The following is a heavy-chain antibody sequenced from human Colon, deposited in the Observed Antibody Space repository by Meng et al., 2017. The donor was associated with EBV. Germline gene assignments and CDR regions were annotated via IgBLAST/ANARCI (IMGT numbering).Heavy chain of an antibody. J-gene: IGHJ4*02. CDR1: CDYISSGEYF. CDR3: ARGELLWDY. CDR2: MDYRGST. Sequence: QRHLQESGPGPVNPTQTLSLTCTVSCDYISSGEYFWSWIRPPPGKGLEWIGYMDYRGSTFYNPSLKSRVTISVDTSKNQFSLKLSSVIAADTAVYFCARGELLWDYWGQGTLVTVSS. D-gene: IGHD2-2*01. V-gene: IGHV4-30-4*01.